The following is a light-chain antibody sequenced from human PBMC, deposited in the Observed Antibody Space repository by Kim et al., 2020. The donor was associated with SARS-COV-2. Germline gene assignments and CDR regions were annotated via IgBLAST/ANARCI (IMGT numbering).Light chain of an antibody. CDR2: DGS. V-gene: IGKV1-5*01. Sequence: TLSASVGGRVTLTCRASQSVSRWLAWYQQKPGKAPKLLIYDGSNLQSGVPSRFSGSGSGTEFTLTISSLQPDDFAIYYCQHRQTFGQGTKVDIK. CDR1: QSVSRW. CDR3: QHRQT. J-gene: IGKJ1*01.